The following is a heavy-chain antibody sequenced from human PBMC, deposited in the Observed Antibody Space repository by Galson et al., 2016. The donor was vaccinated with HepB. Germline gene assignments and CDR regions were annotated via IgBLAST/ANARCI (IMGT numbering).Heavy chain of an antibody. D-gene: IGHD1-1*01. V-gene: IGHV3-48*02. CDR1: GFTFSTYS. CDR3: ARGEIGTLPYYYFGMDV. CDR2: ISSSSDS. Sequence: SLRLSCAASGFTFSTYSMTWVRQAPGKGLEWISYISSSSDSFYADSVKGRFTISRDNAKNSLYLKMSSLPDDDTAVYYCARGEIGTLPYYYFGMDVWGQGTTVTVSS. J-gene: IGHJ6*02.